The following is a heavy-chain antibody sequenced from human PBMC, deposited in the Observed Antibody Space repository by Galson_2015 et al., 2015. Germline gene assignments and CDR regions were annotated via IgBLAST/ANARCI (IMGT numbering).Heavy chain of an antibody. CDR2: ISYDGSNK. CDR3: AKDASSSLPFLYGMDV. CDR1: GFTFSSYG. D-gene: IGHD6-13*01. V-gene: IGHV3-30*18. Sequence: SLRLSCAASGFTFSSYGMHWVRQAPGKGLEWVAVISYDGSNKYYADSVKGRFTISRDNSKNTLYLQMNSLRAEDTAVYYCAKDASSSLPFLYGMDVWGQGTTVTVSS. J-gene: IGHJ6*02.